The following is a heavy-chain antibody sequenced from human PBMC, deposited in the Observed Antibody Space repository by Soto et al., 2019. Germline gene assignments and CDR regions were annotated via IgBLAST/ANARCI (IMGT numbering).Heavy chain of an antibody. Sequence: SETLSLTCTVSGASISGFYWSWIRKSAGKGLEWIGRIYATGTTDYNPSLKSRVMMSVDTSKKQFSLKSRSVTAADTAVYYCVRDGTKTLRDWFEPWGQGISVTVS. CDR1: GASISGFY. J-gene: IGHJ5*02. V-gene: IGHV4-4*07. CDR3: VRDGTKTLRDWFEP. D-gene: IGHD3-16*01. CDR2: IYATGTT.